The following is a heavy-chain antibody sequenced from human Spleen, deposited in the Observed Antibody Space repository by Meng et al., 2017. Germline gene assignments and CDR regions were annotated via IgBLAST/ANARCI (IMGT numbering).Heavy chain of an antibody. CDR1: GGFISSSNW. J-gene: IGHJ5*02. Sequence: QVQLQESGPGLVKPSGTLSLPCAVSGGFISSSNWWSWVRQPPGTGLEWIGEISHSGSTNYNPSLKSRVTISVDKSKNLFSLKLSSVTAADTAVYYCAGGYSNYNWFDPWGQGTLVTVSS. V-gene: IGHV4-4*02. CDR3: AGGYSNYNWFDP. CDR2: ISHSGST. D-gene: IGHD4-11*01.